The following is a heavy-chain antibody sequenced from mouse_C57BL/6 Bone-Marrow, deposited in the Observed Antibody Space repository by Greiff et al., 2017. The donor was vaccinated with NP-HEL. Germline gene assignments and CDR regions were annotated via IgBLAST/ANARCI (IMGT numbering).Heavy chain of an antibody. J-gene: IGHJ4*01. CDR3: ARLTFYAMDY. CDR2: INPNNGGT. V-gene: IGHV1-26*01. CDR1: GYTFTDYY. D-gene: IGHD1-3*01. Sequence: EVQLQQSGPELVKPGASVKTSCKASGYTFTDYYMNWVKQSHGKSLEWIGDINPNNGGTSYNQKFKGKATLTVDKSSSTAYMELRSLTSEDSAVYYCARLTFYAMDYWGQGTSVTVSS.